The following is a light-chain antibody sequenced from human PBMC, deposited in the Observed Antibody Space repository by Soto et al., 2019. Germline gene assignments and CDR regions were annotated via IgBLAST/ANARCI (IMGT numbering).Light chain of an antibody. J-gene: IGKJ2*01. CDR2: AAS. CDR1: QSISSCY. CDR3: QQYGSSSYT. Sequence: EIVLTQSPGTLSLSPGERATLSCRASQSISSCYLAWYQQKPGQAPRLLIYAASSRATGIPDRFSGSGSGTDFSLTISSLEPEDFAVYYCQQYGSSSYTFGQGTQLEIK. V-gene: IGKV3-20*01.